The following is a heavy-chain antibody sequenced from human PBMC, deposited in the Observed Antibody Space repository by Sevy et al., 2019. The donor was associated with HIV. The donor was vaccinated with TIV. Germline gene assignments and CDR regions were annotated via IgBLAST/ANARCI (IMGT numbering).Heavy chain of an antibody. V-gene: IGHV3-21*06. CDR3: ARGPPPFYGMDV. J-gene: IGHJ6*02. Sequence: GGSLRLSCAASGFTFSSYNMIWVRQAPGKGLEWVSSITSTSDYIYYADSLKGRCTISRDNAKTLLYLQMNSLRAEDTAVYYCARGPPPFYGMDVWGQGTTVTVSS. CDR2: ITSTSDYI. CDR1: GFTFSSYN.